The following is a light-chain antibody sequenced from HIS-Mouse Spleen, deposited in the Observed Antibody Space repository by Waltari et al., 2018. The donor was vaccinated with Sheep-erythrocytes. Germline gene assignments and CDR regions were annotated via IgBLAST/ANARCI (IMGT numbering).Light chain of an antibody. Sequence: QSALTQPPSASGSPGQSVTISCPGTSSDVGGYTYFSWYQQHPGKAPKLMIYEVSKRPSGVPERFAGSKSGHTASLTVSGLQAEDEADYYGSSYAGSNNWVFGGGTKLTVL. CDR2: EVS. CDR1: SSDVGGYTY. CDR3: SSYAGSNNWV. J-gene: IGLJ3*02. V-gene: IGLV2-8*01.